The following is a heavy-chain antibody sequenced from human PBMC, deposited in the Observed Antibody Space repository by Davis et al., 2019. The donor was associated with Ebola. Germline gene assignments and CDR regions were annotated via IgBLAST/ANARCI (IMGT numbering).Heavy chain of an antibody. CDR3: ARAVYYGMDV. CDR2: INSGGSST. V-gene: IGHV3-74*01. Sequence: LSLTCAASGFTFSSYWMHWVRQAPGKGLVWVSRINSGGSSTSYADSVKGRFTISRDNAKNTLYLQMNSLRAEDTAVYYCARAVYYGMDVWGQGTTVTVSS. CDR1: GFTFSSYW. J-gene: IGHJ6*02.